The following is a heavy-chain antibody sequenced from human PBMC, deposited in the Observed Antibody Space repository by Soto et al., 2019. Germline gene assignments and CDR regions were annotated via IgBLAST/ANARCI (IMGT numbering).Heavy chain of an antibody. Sequence: QITLKESGPTLVKPTQTLTLTCTFSGFSLSTSGVGVGWIRQPPGKALEWLALIYWNDDKRYSPSLKSRLTITKDTPKNQVVLTMTNMDPVDTATYYCAPGKQLGSVDYWGQGTLVTVSS. J-gene: IGHJ4*02. V-gene: IGHV2-5*01. CDR2: IYWNDDK. D-gene: IGHD6-6*01. CDR3: APGKQLGSVDY. CDR1: GFSLSTSGVG.